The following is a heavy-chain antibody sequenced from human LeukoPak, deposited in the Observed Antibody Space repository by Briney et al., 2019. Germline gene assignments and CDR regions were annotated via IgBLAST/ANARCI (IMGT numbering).Heavy chain of an antibody. CDR3: AGGSTSNYGMDV. CDR1: GYTLTELS. CDR2: FDPEDGET. D-gene: IGHD2-2*01. V-gene: IGHV1-24*01. J-gene: IGHJ6*02. Sequence: ASVKVSCKVSGYTLTELSMHWVRQAPGKGLEWMGGFDPEDGETIYAQKFQGRVTMTEDTSTDTAYMELSSLRSEDTAVYYCAGGSTSNYGMDVWGQGTTVTVSS.